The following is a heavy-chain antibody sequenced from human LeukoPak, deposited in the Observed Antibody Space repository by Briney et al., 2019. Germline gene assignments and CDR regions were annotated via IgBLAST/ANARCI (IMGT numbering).Heavy chain of an antibody. D-gene: IGHD6-19*01. CDR2: ISYDGSNK. Sequence: GGSLRLSCAASGFTFSSYAMHWVRQAPGKGLEWVAVISYDGSNKYYADSVKGRFTISRDNSKNTLYLQMNSQRAEDTAVYYCAKLYSSGWYFRSYVDYWGQGTLVTVSS. V-gene: IGHV3-30*04. CDR3: AKLYSSGWYFRSYVDY. J-gene: IGHJ4*02. CDR1: GFTFSSYA.